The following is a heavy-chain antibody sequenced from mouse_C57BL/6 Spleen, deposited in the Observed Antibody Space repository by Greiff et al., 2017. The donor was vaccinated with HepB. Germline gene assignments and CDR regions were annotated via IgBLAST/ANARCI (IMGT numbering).Heavy chain of an antibody. CDR3: ARSPYDYAYAMDY. D-gene: IGHD2-4*01. J-gene: IGHJ4*01. CDR2: IYPGSGNT. CDR1: GYTFTDYY. V-gene: IGHV1-76*01. Sequence: VQLQQSGAELVRPGASVKLSCKASGYTFTDYYINWVKQRPGQGLEWIARIYPGSGNTYYNEKFKGKATLTAEKSSSTAYMQLSSLTSEDSAVYFCARSPYDYAYAMDYWGQGTSVTVSS.